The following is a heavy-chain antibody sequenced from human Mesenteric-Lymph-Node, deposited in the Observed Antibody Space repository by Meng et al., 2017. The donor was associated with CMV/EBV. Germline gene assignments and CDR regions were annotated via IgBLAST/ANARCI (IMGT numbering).Heavy chain of an antibody. CDR3: ARDLSTHFDL. J-gene: IGHJ4*02. D-gene: IGHD1-1*01. CDR1: GFTFSSYW. CDR2: INSDGTNT. V-gene: IGHV3-74*01. Sequence: GESLKISCAASGFTFSSYWMHWVRQAPGKGLVWVSRINSDGTNTTYADSVKGRFTISRDNAKNTLSLQMNSLRGEDTAIYYCARDLSTHFDLWGQGTLVTVSS.